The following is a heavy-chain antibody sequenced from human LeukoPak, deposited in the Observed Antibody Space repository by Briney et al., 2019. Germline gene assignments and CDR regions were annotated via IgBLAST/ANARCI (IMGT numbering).Heavy chain of an antibody. D-gene: IGHD2-15*01. CDR3: AKVRGVGAATHDYYYGMDV. CDR1: GFTFSSYG. J-gene: IGHJ6*02. V-gene: IGHV3-30*18. CDR2: ISYDGSNK. Sequence: GGSLSFSCAASGFTFSSYGTHRVRQGPGKGLEWVANISYDGSNKYYADSVKGRFTISRDNSKNTLYLQRNSLEAEDTGVYYCAKVRGVGAATHDYYYGMDVWGQGTTVTVSS.